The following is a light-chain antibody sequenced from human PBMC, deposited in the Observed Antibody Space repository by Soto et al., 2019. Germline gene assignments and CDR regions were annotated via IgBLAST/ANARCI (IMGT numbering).Light chain of an antibody. V-gene: IGLV2-14*01. CDR1: SSDIGYYNS. J-gene: IGLJ2*01. Sequence: QSALTQPASVSASPGQSITISCTGTSSDIGYYNSVSWYQQHPGEAPQLLIYDVSYRPSGISSRFSGSKSGYTASLTISGLQADDEADYYCSSYTTTNARVFGGGTKLTVL. CDR2: DVS. CDR3: SSYTTTNARV.